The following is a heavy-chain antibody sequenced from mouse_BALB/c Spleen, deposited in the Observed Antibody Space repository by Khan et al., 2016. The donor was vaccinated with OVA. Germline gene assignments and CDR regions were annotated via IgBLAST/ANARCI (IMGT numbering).Heavy chain of an antibody. Sequence: EVQLQESGPGLVKPSQSLSLTCTVTGYSITSNYAWNWIRQFPGNKLEWMGYISSSGSTNYNPSLKSRISITRDTSKNQFFLQLNSVTTEDTATYYCARGNYYGYAMDYWGQGTSVTVSS. J-gene: IGHJ4*01. V-gene: IGHV3-2*02. CDR1: GYSITSNYA. CDR3: ARGNYYGYAMDY. D-gene: IGHD1-1*01. CDR2: ISSSGST.